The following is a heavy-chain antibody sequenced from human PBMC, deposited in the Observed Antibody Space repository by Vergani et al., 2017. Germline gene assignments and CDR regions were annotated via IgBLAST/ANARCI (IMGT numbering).Heavy chain of an antibody. Sequence: QVKLQESGPGLLKPSQTLSLTCTVSGESIRSGGYYWSWIRQHPGKGLEWIGYIYYSGSTYYNPSLKSRVTISVDTSKNQFSLKLSSVTAADTAVYYCARWGRYGDYGGHYYYMDVWGKGTTVTVSS. CDR2: IYYSGST. J-gene: IGHJ6*03. CDR1: GESIRSGGYY. V-gene: IGHV4-31*03. D-gene: IGHD4-17*01. CDR3: ARWGRYGDYGGHYYYMDV.